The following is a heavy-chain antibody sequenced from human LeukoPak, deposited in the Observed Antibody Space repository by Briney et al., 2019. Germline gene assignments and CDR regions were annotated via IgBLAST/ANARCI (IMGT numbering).Heavy chain of an antibody. CDR2: ISSSSSYI. V-gene: IGHV3-21*01. J-gene: IGHJ4*02. CDR3: ARSSGYSSSGLDY. D-gene: IGHD6-13*01. CDR1: GFTFSSYS. Sequence: GGSLRLSCAASGFTFSSYSMNWVRQAPGKGLEWVSSISSSSSYIYYADSVKGRFTISRDNAKNSLYPQMNSLRAEDTAVYYCARSSGYSSSGLDYWGQGTLVTVSS.